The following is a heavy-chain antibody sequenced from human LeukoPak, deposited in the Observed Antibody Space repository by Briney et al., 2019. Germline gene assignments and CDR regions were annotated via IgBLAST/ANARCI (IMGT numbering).Heavy chain of an antibody. Sequence: SETLSLTCTVSGDSISSYYWNWIRQPPGKGLEYIGYIYYSGSTNYSPSLKSRVTISVDTSKNQFSLKLSSVTAADTAVYYCARDPNYYGSGTYSNAFDIWGQGTMVTVSS. V-gene: IGHV4-59*01. J-gene: IGHJ3*02. CDR2: IYYSGST. CDR3: ARDPNYYGSGTYSNAFDI. CDR1: GDSISSYY. D-gene: IGHD3-10*01.